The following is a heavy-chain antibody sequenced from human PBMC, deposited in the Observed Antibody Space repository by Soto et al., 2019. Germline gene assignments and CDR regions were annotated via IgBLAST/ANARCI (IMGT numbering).Heavy chain of an antibody. CDR1: GGTFSSYA. D-gene: IGHD3-10*01. CDR2: IIPIFGTA. V-gene: IGHV1-69*13. CDR3: ASYYYGSGSYYSTSLNYYSGMDV. Sequence: GASVKVSCKASGGTFSSYAISWVRQAPGQGLEWMGGIIPIFGTANYAQKFQGRVTITADESTSTAYMELSSLRSEDTAVYYCASYYYGSGSYYSTSLNYYSGMDVWGQGTTVTVSS. J-gene: IGHJ6*02.